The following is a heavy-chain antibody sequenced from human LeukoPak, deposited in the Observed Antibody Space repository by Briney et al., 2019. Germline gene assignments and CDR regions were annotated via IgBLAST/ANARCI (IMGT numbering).Heavy chain of an antibody. D-gene: IGHD3-22*01. V-gene: IGHV3-21*01. CDR2: ISSSSSYI. CDR1: GFTFSSYW. J-gene: IGHJ4*02. CDR3: ARTYYYDSSGLYYFDY. Sequence: PGGSLRLSCAASGFTFSSYWMSWVRQAPGKGLEWVSSISSSSSYIYYADSVKGRFTISRDNAKKSLYLQMNSLRAEDTAVYYCARTYYYDSSGLYYFDYWGQGTLVTVSS.